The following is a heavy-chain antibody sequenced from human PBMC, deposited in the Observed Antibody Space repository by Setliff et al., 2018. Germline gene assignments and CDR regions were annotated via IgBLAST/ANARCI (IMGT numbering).Heavy chain of an antibody. Sequence: PGGSLRLSCAASGFTFSSDAMTWVRQAPGKGLEWVSVISSDGGSIYYADSVKGRFTISRDNSKNTLYLQMNSLRADDTAMYYCARDQFRKSGGLYSWGQGTLVTVSS. CDR3: ARDQFRKSGGLYS. D-gene: IGHD2-15*01. CDR1: GFTFSSDA. J-gene: IGHJ5*02. V-gene: IGHV3-23*03. CDR2: ISSDGGSI.